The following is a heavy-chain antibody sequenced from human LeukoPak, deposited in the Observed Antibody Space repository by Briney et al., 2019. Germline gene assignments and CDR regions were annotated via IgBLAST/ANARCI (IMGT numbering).Heavy chain of an antibody. V-gene: IGHV1-69*13. CDR2: IIPTFGTA. CDR3: ARDLILGATTAFKN. D-gene: IGHD1-26*01. CDR1: GGTFSSYA. J-gene: IGHJ4*02. Sequence: GASVKVSCKASGGTFSSYAISWVRQAPGQGLEWMGGIIPTFGTANYAQKFQGRVTITADESTSTAYMELSSLTSEDTAVYYCARDLILGATTAFKNWGQGTLVTVSS.